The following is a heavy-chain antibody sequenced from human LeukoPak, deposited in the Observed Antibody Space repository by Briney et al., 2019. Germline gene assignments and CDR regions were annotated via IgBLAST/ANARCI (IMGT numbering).Heavy chain of an antibody. Sequence: ASVKVSCKASGRTFSSYAISWVRQAPGQGLEWMGWISAYNGNTNYAQKLQGRVTMTTDTSTSTAYMELRSLRSDDTAVYYCARDRRDGYNPIDYWGQGTLVTVSS. CDR1: GRTFSSYA. CDR3: ARDRRDGYNPIDY. CDR2: ISAYNGNT. J-gene: IGHJ4*02. D-gene: IGHD5-24*01. V-gene: IGHV1-18*01.